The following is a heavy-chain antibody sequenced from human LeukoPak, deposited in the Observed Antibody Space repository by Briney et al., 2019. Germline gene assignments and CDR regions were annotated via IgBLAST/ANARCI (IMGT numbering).Heavy chain of an antibody. J-gene: IGHJ4*02. CDR1: GFTYRNYT. CDR3: ARGLVGTTTTLFDY. CDR2: INWNGGST. Sequence: PGGSLRLSCAAFGFTYRNYTMNWVRQTPGKGLEWVSDINWNGGSTGYADSVKGRFTISRDNAKNSLYQQMNSLRAEDTALYYCARGLVGTTTTLFDYWGQGTLVTVSS. V-gene: IGHV3-20*04. D-gene: IGHD1-26*01.